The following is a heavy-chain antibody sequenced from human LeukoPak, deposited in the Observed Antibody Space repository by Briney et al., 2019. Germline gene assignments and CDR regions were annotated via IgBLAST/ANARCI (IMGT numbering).Heavy chain of an antibody. Sequence: PGGSLRLSCAASGFTFSSYGMHWVRQAPGKGLEWVAVISYDGSNKYYADSVKCRFTISRDNSKNTLYLQMNSLRAEDTAVYYCAKAPGGVAAELDYWGQGTLVTVSS. CDR2: ISYDGSNK. D-gene: IGHD6-13*01. V-gene: IGHV3-30*18. CDR1: GFTFSSYG. J-gene: IGHJ4*02. CDR3: AKAPGGVAAELDY.